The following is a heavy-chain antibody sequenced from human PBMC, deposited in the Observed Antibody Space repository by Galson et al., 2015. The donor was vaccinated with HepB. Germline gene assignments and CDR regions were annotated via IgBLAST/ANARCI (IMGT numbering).Heavy chain of an antibody. CDR3: GPHFSAS. V-gene: IGHV3-74*01. D-gene: IGHD2/OR15-2a*01. CDR1: GFAFSGHW. Sequence: SLRLSCATSGFAFSGHWMHWVRQAPGKGLEWVSSIDNDGADTRYADSVKGRFTISRDNAKNSLYLQMNSLRAEDTAVYYCGPHFSASWGQGTLVTVSS. J-gene: IGHJ4*02. CDR2: IDNDGADT.